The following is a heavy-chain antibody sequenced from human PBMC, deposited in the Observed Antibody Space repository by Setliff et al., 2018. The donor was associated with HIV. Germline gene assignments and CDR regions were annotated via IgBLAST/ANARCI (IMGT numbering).Heavy chain of an antibody. CDR1: GYTFSDYG. Sequence: ASVKVSCKASGYTFSDYGISWVRQAPGQGLEWMGWINAHNGRINYAQKFQGRVTMTTDRSTSTAYMELRSLRSDDTAVYYCARDVGRDGYCFDHWGQGTLVTV. D-gene: IGHD5-12*01. J-gene: IGHJ4*02. V-gene: IGHV1-18*01. CDR2: INAHNGRI. CDR3: ARDVGRDGYCFDH.